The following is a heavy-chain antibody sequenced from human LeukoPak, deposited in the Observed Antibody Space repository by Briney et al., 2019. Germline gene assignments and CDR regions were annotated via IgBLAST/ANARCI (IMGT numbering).Heavy chain of an antibody. V-gene: IGHV3-23*01. D-gene: IGHD3-10*01. CDR3: AARPGEVGVPYDY. J-gene: IGHJ4*02. Sequence: PGGSLRLSCAASGFTFSTYAMAWVRQAPGKGLEWVSLISRGGDVTYYADSVKGRFTISRDSSKNTLYLQMHSLRAEDTAVYYCAARPGEVGVPYDYWGQGNPVTVSS. CDR2: ISRGGDVT. CDR1: GFTFSTYA.